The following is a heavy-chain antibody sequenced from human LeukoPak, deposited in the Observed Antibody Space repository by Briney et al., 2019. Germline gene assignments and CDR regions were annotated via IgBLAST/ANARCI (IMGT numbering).Heavy chain of an antibody. D-gene: IGHD2-2*02. CDR3: ARGSFGYCSSTSCYTIDY. Sequence: SETLSLTCAVYGGSFSGYYWSWIRQPPGKGLEWIGEINHSGSTNYNPSLKSRVTISVDTSKNQFSLKLSSVTAGDTAVYYCARGSFGYCSSTSCYTIDYWGQGTLVTVSS. J-gene: IGHJ4*02. CDR1: GGSFSGYY. CDR2: INHSGST. V-gene: IGHV4-34*01.